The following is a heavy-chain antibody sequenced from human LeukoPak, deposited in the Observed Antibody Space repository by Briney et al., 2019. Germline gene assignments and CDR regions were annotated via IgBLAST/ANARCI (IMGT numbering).Heavy chain of an antibody. CDR2: ISSSSSYI. CDR3: ARVKEASAFDI. CDR1: GFTFSSYS. Sequence: GGSLRLSCAASGFTFSSYSMNWVRQAPGKGLEWVSSISSSSSYIYYADSVKGRFAISRDNAKNSLYLQMNSLRAEDTAVYYCARVKEASAFDIWGQGTMVTVSS. V-gene: IGHV3-21*01. D-gene: IGHD5-12*01. J-gene: IGHJ3*02.